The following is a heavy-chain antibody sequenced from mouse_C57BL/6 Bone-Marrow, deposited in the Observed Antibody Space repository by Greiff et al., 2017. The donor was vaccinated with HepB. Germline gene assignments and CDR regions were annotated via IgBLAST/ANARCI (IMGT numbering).Heavy chain of an antibody. CDR1: GFSLTSYG. CDR3: AKTLTKVVADAMDY. CDR2: IWRGGST. Sequence: VQLQQSGPGLVQPSQSLSITCTVSGFSLTSYGVHWVRQSPGTGLEWLGVIWRGGSTDYNAAFMSRLSITKDNSKSQVFLKMNSLQADDTAIYDGAKTLTKVVADAMDYWGQGTSDTVSS. J-gene: IGHJ4*01. D-gene: IGHD1-1*01. V-gene: IGHV2-5*01.